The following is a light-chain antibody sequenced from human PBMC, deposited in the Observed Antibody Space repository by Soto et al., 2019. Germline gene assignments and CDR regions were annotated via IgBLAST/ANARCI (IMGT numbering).Light chain of an antibody. Sequence: EIGLSQCPCTASLSPGERATLSRRASQSVSSNFLAWYQQKPGQAPRLLIYGASSRATGIPDRFSGSGSGTDFTLTISRLEPEDFAVYYCQQYGRSRSITFGQGTRLEIK. CDR1: QSVSSNF. V-gene: IGKV3-20*01. J-gene: IGKJ5*01. CDR2: GAS. CDR3: QQYGRSRSIT.